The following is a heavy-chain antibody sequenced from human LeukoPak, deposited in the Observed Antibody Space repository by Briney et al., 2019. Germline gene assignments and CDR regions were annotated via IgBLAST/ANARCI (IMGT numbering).Heavy chain of an antibody. J-gene: IGHJ4*02. D-gene: IGHD3-3*01. CDR1: GGSFSGYY. Sequence: SETLSLTCAVYGGSFSGYYWSWIRQPPGKGLEWIGEINHSGSTNYNPSLKSRVTISVDTSKNQFSLKLSSVPAADTAVYYCARQNFWSGYVDYWGQGTLVTVSS. CDR3: ARQNFWSGYVDY. CDR2: INHSGST. V-gene: IGHV4-34*01.